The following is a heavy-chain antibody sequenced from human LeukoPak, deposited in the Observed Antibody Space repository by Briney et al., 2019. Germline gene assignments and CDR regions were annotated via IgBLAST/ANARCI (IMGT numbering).Heavy chain of an antibody. D-gene: IGHD3-3*01. CDR2: ISGSGTGT. CDR3: AKGYDFWSGGIDY. V-gene: IGHV3-23*01. J-gene: IGHJ4*02. CDR1: GFTFSGYA. Sequence: GGSLRLSCAASGFTFSGYAMSWVRQAPGKGLEWVSYISGSGTGTHYADSVTGRFTISRDNSKDTLYLQMNSLRAEDTAVYYCAKGYDFWSGGIDYWGQGTLVTVPS.